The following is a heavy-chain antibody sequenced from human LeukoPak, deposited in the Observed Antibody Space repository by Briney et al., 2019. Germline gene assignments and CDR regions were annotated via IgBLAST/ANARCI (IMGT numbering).Heavy chain of an antibody. D-gene: IGHD3-22*01. CDR2: FDPEDGEA. Sequence: RASVKVSCKVSGYTLTELSMHWVRQAPGKGLAWMGGFDPEDGEAIYAQKFQGRVTMTEDTSTDTAYMELSSLRSEDTAVYYCATADYDSSGYYHDYWGQGTLVTVSS. J-gene: IGHJ4*02. V-gene: IGHV1-24*01. CDR1: GYTLTELS. CDR3: ATADYDSSGYYHDY.